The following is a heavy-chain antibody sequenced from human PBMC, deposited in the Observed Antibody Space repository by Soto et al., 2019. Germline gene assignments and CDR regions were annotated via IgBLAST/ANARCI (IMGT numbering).Heavy chain of an antibody. V-gene: IGHV1-69*01. CDR3: ATLASPYSTGTSDSVASH. Sequence: QVQLVQSGHEVKRPASSVKVSCKASGGTFSGFAVSWVRQAPGQGLEWLGAIIPFFGTTFYAHKFQGRVTITTDESSNTVYLDLSSLTSEDTALYYCATLASPYSTGTSDSVASHWGKGTLVTVSS. D-gene: IGHD1-1*01. CDR1: GGTFSGFA. CDR2: IIPFFGTT. J-gene: IGHJ4*02.